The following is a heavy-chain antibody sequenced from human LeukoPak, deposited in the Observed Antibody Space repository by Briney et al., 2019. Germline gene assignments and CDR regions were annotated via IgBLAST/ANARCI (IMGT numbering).Heavy chain of an antibody. V-gene: IGHV4-34*01. CDR3: ARYGSGSYYADNWFDP. J-gene: IGHJ5*02. CDR1: GGSFSGYY. Sequence: SETLSLTCAVYGGSFSGYYWSWIRQPPGKGLEWIGEINHSGSTNYNPSPKSRVTISVDTSKNQFSLKLSSVTAADTAVYYCARYGSGSYYADNWFDPWGQGTLVTVSS. CDR2: INHSGST. D-gene: IGHD3-10*01.